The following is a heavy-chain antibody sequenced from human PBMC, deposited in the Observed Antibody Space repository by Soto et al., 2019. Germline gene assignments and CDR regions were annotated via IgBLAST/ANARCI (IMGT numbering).Heavy chain of an antibody. CDR3: ARGRGLYNSGRSQLDS. V-gene: IGHV1-69*13. CDR2: IIPRFGTT. CDR1: GDSFSKYT. D-gene: IGHD1-1*01. Sequence: GASVKVSCKASGDSFSKYTVNWVRQAPRQGLEWMGGIIPRFGTTNYAPTLQDRVTITADESMNTVYMELSSLRSGDTALYYCARGRGLYNSGRSQLDSWGQGTLVTVSS. J-gene: IGHJ4*02.